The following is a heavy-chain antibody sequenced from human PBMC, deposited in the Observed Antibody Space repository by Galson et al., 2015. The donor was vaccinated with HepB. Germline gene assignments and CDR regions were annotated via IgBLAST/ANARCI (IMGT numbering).Heavy chain of an antibody. CDR3: ARAGHYGGKGNWFDS. CDR1: GFTVGASY. D-gene: IGHD4-23*01. V-gene: IGHV3-66*02. Sequence: SLRLSCAASGFTVGASYMSWVRRAPGKGLEWVSVIYDGGSIYYADFAKGRFSISRDNSKNPLYLQMSGLRAEDTAVYYCARAGHYGGKGNWFDSWGQGTLVTVSS. J-gene: IGHJ5*01. CDR2: IYDGGSI.